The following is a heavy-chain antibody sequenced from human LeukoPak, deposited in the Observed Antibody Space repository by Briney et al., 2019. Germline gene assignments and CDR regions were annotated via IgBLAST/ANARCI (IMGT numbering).Heavy chain of an antibody. D-gene: IGHD1-26*01. CDR1: GYTFTGYY. V-gene: IGHV1-46*01. Sequence: GASVKVSCKASGYTFTGYYMHWVRRAPGQGHEWMGIINPSGGSTSYAQKFQGRVTMTRDTSTSTVYMELSSLRSEDTAVYYCAREGYGGPRSAFDIWGQGTMVTVSS. CDR2: INPSGGST. J-gene: IGHJ3*02. CDR3: AREGYGGPRSAFDI.